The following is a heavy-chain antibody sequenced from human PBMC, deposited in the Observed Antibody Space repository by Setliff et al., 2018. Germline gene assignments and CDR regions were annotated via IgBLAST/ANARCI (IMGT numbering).Heavy chain of an antibody. Sequence: PSETLSLTCAVYGGSFSGYYWSWIRQPPGKGLELIGEINHTGSTNYNPSLKSRVTISVDTSKNQFSLRLSSVTAADTAVYYCARGPRFDYESPTYRRRFDPWGQGTAVTVSS. CDR2: INHTGST. J-gene: IGHJ5*02. V-gene: IGHV4-34*01. D-gene: IGHD3-22*01. CDR1: GGSFSGYY. CDR3: ARGPRFDYESPTYRRRFDP.